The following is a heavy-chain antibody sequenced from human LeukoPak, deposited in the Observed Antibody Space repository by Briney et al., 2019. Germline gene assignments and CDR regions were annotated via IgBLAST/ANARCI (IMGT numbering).Heavy chain of an antibody. CDR1: GGAISSYY. J-gene: IGHJ3*02. CDR2: IYYSVST. Sequence: SETLSLTCTVSGGAISSYYWSWIRQPPGKGLEWIGYIYYSVSTNYNPSLKSRVTISVDTSKYPFSLKLSSVTAADTDVYYCASHQEVEMATNDAFDIWGQGTMVTVSS. D-gene: IGHD5-12*01. CDR3: ASHQEVEMATNDAFDI. V-gene: IGHV4-59*08.